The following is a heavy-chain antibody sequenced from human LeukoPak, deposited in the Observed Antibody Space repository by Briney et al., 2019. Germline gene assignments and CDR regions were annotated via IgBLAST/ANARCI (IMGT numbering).Heavy chain of an antibody. V-gene: IGHV4-4*07. Sequence: SSETLSLTCTVSGGSISTYYWSWIRQPAGKGLEWIGRMYSNGSTNYNPSLKSRVTISLDTSRNQFSLKLNSVTAADTAVYYCAKSNGYGLVDIWGQGTMVTVSS. CDR1: GGSISTYY. CDR2: MYSNGST. D-gene: IGHD3-10*01. J-gene: IGHJ3*02. CDR3: AKSNGYGLVDI.